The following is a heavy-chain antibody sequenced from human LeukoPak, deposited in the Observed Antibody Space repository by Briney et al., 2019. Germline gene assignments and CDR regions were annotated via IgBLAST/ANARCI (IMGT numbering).Heavy chain of an antibody. CDR2: IRNDGSDK. J-gene: IGHJ4*02. D-gene: IGHD6-19*01. V-gene: IGHV3-30*02. Sequence: GGSLRLSCVTSGFIFSSSDMHWVRQAPGKGLEWVAFIRNDGSDKYYVDSVEGRSTISRDNSKNTVYLHMNSLRADDTAVYYCVKDRKQWLVYFDDWGQGTLVTVSS. CDR1: GFIFSSSD. CDR3: VKDRKQWLVYFDD.